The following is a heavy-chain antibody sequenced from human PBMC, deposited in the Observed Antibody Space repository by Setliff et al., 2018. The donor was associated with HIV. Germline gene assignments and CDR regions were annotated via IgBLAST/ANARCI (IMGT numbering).Heavy chain of an antibody. D-gene: IGHD2-15*01. V-gene: IGHV4-31*03. CDR1: GASISSGGYY. CDR2: IYYSGST. Sequence: TSETLSLTCTVSGASISSGGYYWTWIRQHPGKGLEWIGYIYYSGSTYYNPSLKSRVTISVDTSKNQFSLRLSSVTAADTAVYYCARSPGPSYCSGGSCYDYFDYWGQGTLVTVSS. CDR3: ARSPGPSYCSGGSCYDYFDY. J-gene: IGHJ4*02.